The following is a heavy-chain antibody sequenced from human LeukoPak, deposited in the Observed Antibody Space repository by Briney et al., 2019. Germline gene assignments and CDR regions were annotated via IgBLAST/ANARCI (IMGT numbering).Heavy chain of an antibody. CDR1: GFTFSSYS. J-gene: IGHJ4*02. D-gene: IGHD6-13*01. V-gene: IGHV3-21*01. CDR3: ARGPGIAAAGTLSSFDY. Sequence: GGSLRLSCAASGFTFSSYSMNWVRQAPGKGLEWVSSISSSSSYIYYADSVKGRFTISRDNAKNSLYLQMNSLRAEDTAVYYCARGPGIAAAGTLSSFDYWGQGTLVTVSS. CDR2: ISSSSSYI.